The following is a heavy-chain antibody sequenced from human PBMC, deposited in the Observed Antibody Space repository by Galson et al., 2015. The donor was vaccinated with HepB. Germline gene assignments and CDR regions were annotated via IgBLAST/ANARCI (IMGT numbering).Heavy chain of an antibody. Sequence: SLRLSCAASGFTFSDYYMSWIRLAPGKGLEWVSYISSSGSTIYYADSVKGRFTISRDNAKNSLYLQMNSLRAEDTAVYYCARDSSTGLRPAVVDYWGQGTLVTVSS. V-gene: IGHV3-11*01. CDR1: GFTFSDYY. D-gene: IGHD2-2*01. CDR3: ARDSSTGLRPAVVDY. CDR2: ISSSGSTI. J-gene: IGHJ4*02.